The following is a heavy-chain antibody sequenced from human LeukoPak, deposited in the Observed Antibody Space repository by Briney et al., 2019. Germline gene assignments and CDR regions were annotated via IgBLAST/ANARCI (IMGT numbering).Heavy chain of an antibody. V-gene: IGHV3-74*01. CDR3: ATPLDYYDSSGYHQGGD. CDR2: NNGDGSTT. CDR1: GFSLSGYW. D-gene: IGHD3-22*01. J-gene: IGHJ4*02. Sequence: GGSLRLSCVASGFSLSGYWMYWVRQAPGKGLMYISRNNGDGSTTNYADVVKGRFTMPRDNVKNTLYLQMNSLRAEDTAVYYCATPLDYYDSSGYHQGGDWGQGTLVTVSS.